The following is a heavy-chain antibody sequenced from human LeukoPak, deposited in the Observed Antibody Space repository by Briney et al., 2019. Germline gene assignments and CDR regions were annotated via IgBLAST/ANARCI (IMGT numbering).Heavy chain of an antibody. J-gene: IGHJ3*02. CDR3: AKGLLLWFGEFLEAFDI. Sequence: GGSLRLSCAASGFTFSSYAMSGVRQAPGKGLEWVSAISGSGGSTYYADSVKGRFTISRDNSKNTLYLQMNSLRAEDTAVYYCAKGLLLWFGEFLEAFDIWGQGTMVTVSS. D-gene: IGHD3-10*01. CDR2: ISGSGGST. CDR1: GFTFSSYA. V-gene: IGHV3-23*01.